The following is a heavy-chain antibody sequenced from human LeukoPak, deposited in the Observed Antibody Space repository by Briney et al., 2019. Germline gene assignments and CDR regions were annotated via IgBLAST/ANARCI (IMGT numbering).Heavy chain of an antibody. Sequence: PGRSLRLSCAASGFTFSSYAMHWVRQAPGKGLEWVANIKQDGSEKYYVDSVKGRFTISRDNAKNSLYLQMNSLRAEDTAVYYCAREDYYYYYGMDVWGKGTTVTVSS. V-gene: IGHV3-7*03. CDR1: GFTFSSYA. CDR3: AREDYYYYYGMDV. J-gene: IGHJ6*04. CDR2: IKQDGSEK.